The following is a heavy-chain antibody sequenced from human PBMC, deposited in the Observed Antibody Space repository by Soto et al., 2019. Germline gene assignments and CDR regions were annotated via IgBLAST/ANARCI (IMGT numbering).Heavy chain of an antibody. D-gene: IGHD5-12*01. CDR1: GFTFDDYA. CDR2: ISWNSGSI. Sequence: EVQLVESGGGLVQPGRSLRLSCAASGFTFDDYAMHWVRQAPGKGLEWVSGISWNSGSIGYADSVKGRFTVSRDTARDPLYLPMTRLGAEDTALYYCAKDVVATTPPYYFDYWGQGTLVTVSS. V-gene: IGHV3-9*01. J-gene: IGHJ4*02. CDR3: AKDVVATTPPYYFDY.